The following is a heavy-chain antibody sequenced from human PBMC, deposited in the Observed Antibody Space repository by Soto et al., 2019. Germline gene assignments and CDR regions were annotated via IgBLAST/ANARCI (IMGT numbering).Heavy chain of an antibody. V-gene: IGHV1-3*01. CDR3: ARGIETGQLDP. D-gene: IGHD2-15*01. CDR2: INPDNGNT. Sequence: QVQLVQSGAEVKKPGASVKISCKASGYTFTRYTMNWVRQAPGQRLEWMGWINPDNGNTKSSQKFQDRVIITRDTSASTAYMDLSSLRSEDTAVYYCARGIETGQLDPLGQGTLVTVSS. CDR1: GYTFTRYT. J-gene: IGHJ5*02.